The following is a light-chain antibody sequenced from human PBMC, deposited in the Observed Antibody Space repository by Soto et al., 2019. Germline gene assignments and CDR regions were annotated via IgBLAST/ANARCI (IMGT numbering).Light chain of an antibody. J-gene: IGLJ2*01. CDR2: DVS. Sequence: QSVLTQPAAVSGSPGQSITITCTGTSSDVGNYDYVSWYQQHPGKAPKLIIYDVSDRPSGVSNRFSGSKAGNTASLTISGLQAEDEANYYCSSCTTTSSLVLFGGGTKLTVL. V-gene: IGLV2-14*03. CDR3: SSCTTTSSLVL. CDR1: SSDVGNYDY.